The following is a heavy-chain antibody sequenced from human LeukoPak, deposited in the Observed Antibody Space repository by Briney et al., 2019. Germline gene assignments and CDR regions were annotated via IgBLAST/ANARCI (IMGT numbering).Heavy chain of an antibody. D-gene: IGHD1-26*01. V-gene: IGHV1-69*04. CDR2: VGPMFGIR. CDR1: GGTFNNYA. J-gene: IGHJ4*02. Sequence: ASVKVSCKTSGGTFNNYAISWVRQAPGQGLEWMGRVGPMFGIRNYPQTFRGRVNITADKATNTVYMELRSLRAEDTAIYYCATEPSRSYSFDHLDFWGLGTPVTVSS. CDR3: ATEPSRSYSFDHLDF.